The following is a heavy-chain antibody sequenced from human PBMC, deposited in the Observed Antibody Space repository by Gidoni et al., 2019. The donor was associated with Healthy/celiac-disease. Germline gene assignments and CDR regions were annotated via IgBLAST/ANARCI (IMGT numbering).Heavy chain of an antibody. J-gene: IGHJ4*02. Sequence: QVQLQQWGAGLLKPSETLSLTCAVYGGSFSCYYWSWIRPPPGKGLEWIGEINHSGSTNYNPSLKSRVTISVDTSKNQFSLKLSSVTAADTAVYYCARGGTMVRGETDSFDYWGQGTLVTVSS. CDR3: ARGGTMVRGETDSFDY. D-gene: IGHD3-10*01. CDR1: GGSFSCYY. V-gene: IGHV4-34*01. CDR2: INHSGST.